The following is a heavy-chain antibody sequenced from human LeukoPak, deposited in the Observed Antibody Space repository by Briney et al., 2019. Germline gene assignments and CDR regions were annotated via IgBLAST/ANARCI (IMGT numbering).Heavy chain of an antibody. D-gene: IGHD6-19*01. CDR2: IYYSGST. CDR1: GGSISSGDYY. CDR3: ARDRASSGWYGVGFDP. V-gene: IGHV4-30-4*02. J-gene: IGHJ5*02. Sequence: SETLSLTCTVSGGSISSGDYYWSWIRQPPGKGLEWIGYIYYSGSTYYNPSLKSRVTISVDTSKNQFPLKLSSVTAADTAVYYCARDRASSGWYGVGFDPWGQGTLVTVSS.